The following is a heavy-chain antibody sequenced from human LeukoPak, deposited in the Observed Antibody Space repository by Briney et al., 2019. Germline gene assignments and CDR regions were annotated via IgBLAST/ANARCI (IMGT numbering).Heavy chain of an antibody. CDR2: IYYRGRT. Sequence: SETLSLTCSVSNASIISSSYYWGWIRQPPGKGLEWIGSIYYRGRTYYNPSLKIRVTISADTSKNQFSLNPNSVTASDTAVYYCARQKILDDNYDSSGYYVDQWGQGSLVTVSS. D-gene: IGHD3-22*01. J-gene: IGHJ4*02. V-gene: IGHV4-39*01. CDR1: NASIISSSYY. CDR3: ARQKILDDNYDSSGYYVDQ.